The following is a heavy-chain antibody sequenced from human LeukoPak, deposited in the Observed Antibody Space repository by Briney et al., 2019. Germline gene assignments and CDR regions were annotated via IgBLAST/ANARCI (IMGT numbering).Heavy chain of an antibody. J-gene: IGHJ4*02. CDR3: AREGGDYYDSSGYYRGLLDY. V-gene: IGHV1-2*02. CDR1: GYTFTGYY. CDR2: INPNSGGT. Sequence: ASVKVSCKASGYTFTGYYMHLVRQAPGQGLEWMGWINPNSGGTNYAQKFQGRVTMTRDTSISTAYMELSRLRSDDTAVYYCAREGGDYYDSSGYYRGLLDYWGQGTLVTVSS. D-gene: IGHD3-22*01.